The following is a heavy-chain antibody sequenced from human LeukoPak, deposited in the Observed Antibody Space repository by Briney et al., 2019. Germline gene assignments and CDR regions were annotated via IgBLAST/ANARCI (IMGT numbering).Heavy chain of an antibody. D-gene: IGHD3-9*01. Sequence: GGSLRLSCAASGFTFSSYGMHWVRQAPGKGLEWVAVIWYDGSNKYYADSVKGRFTISRDNSKNTLYLQMNSLRAEDTAVYYCAKDRLRYFDWSSFDYWGQGTLVTVSS. CDR1: GFTFSSYG. CDR2: IWYDGSNK. J-gene: IGHJ4*02. V-gene: IGHV3-30*02. CDR3: AKDRLRYFDWSSFDY.